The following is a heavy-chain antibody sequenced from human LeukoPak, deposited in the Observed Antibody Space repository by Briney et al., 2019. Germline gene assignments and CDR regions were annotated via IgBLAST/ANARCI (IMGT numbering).Heavy chain of an antibody. V-gene: IGHV3-21*01. Sequence: GGSLRLSCAAWGFTFSSYSMNWVRQAPGKGLEWVSSISSSSSYIYYADSVKGRFTISRDNAKNSLYLQMNSLRAEDTAVYYCASSPAVAGTGRGQGTLVTVSS. CDR1: GFTFSSYS. CDR2: ISSSSSYI. CDR3: ASSPAVAGTG. J-gene: IGHJ4*02. D-gene: IGHD6-19*01.